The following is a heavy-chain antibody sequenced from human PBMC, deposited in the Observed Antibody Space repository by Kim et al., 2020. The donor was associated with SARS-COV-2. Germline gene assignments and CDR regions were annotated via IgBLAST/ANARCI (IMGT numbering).Heavy chain of an antibody. CDR1: GFTFSSYW. CDR3: ARGFERWLQFSGFDY. J-gene: IGHJ4*02. V-gene: IGHV3-7*03. CDR2: IKQAGSEK. Sequence: GGSLRLSCAASGFTFSSYWMSWVRQAPGNGLEWVANIKQAGSEKSYVDSVKGRFTISRDNAKNSVYLQMNSLRAEDTAVYYCARGFERWLQFSGFDYWGQGTLVTVSS. D-gene: IGHD5-12*01.